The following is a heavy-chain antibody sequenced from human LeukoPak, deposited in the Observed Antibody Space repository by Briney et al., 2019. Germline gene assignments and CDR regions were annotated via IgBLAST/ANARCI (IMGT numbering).Heavy chain of an antibody. Sequence: PGRSLRLSCAASGFTFGDYAMHWVQQAPGKGLEWVSGISWNSGSIGYADSVKGRFTISRDNAKNSLYLQMNSLRAEDTALYYCAKDMGGGIAAAGDDYWGQGTLVTVSS. D-gene: IGHD6-13*01. CDR1: GFTFGDYA. CDR3: AKDMGGGIAAAGDDY. V-gene: IGHV3-9*01. J-gene: IGHJ4*02. CDR2: ISWNSGSI.